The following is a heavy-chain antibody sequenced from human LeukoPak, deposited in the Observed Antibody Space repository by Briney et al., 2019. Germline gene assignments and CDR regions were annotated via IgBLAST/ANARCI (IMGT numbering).Heavy chain of an antibody. Sequence: KPSETLSLTCTVSGGSISSGSYYWSWIRQPAGKGLEWIGHIYTSGSTNYNPSLKSRVTISVDTSKNQFSLKLISVTAADTAVYYCARALFKSRYFDSPSFDPWGQGTLVTVSS. CDR2: IYTSGST. J-gene: IGHJ5*02. CDR1: GGSISSGSYY. V-gene: IGHV4-61*09. CDR3: ARALFKSRYFDSPSFDP. D-gene: IGHD3-9*01.